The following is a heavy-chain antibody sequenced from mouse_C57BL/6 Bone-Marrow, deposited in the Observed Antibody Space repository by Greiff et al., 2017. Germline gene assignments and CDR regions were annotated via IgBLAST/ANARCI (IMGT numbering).Heavy chain of an antibody. CDR1: GYAFSSSW. CDR3: ARDLWF. V-gene: IGHV1-82*01. J-gene: IGHJ2*01. Sequence: ESGPELVKPGASVKISCKASGYAFSSSWMNWVKQRPGKGLEWIGRIYPGDGDTNYNGKFKGKATLTADKSSSTAYMQRSSLTSEDSAVYFCARDLWFWGQGTTLTVSS. CDR2: IYPGDGDT. D-gene: IGHD2-2*01.